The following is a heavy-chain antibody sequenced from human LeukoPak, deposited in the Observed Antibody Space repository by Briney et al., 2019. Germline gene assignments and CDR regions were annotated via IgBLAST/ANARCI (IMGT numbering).Heavy chain of an antibody. V-gene: IGHV4-61*02. Sequence: SETLSLTCTVSGGSISSGSYYWSWIRQPAGKGLEWIGRIYPSGSTNYNPSLKSRVTISVDTSKNQFSLKLSSVTAADTAVYYCARQGPGSYYDSSGMAFDYWGQGTLVTVSS. J-gene: IGHJ4*02. CDR3: ARQGPGSYYDSSGMAFDY. D-gene: IGHD3-22*01. CDR2: IYPSGST. CDR1: GGSISSGSYY.